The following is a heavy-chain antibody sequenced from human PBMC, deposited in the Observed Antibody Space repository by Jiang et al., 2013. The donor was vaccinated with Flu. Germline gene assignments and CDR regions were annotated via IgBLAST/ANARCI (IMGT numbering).Heavy chain of an antibody. CDR3: ARVLSCGGSCYYFDH. V-gene: IGHV1-46*01. CDR2: INPSGGFT. CDR1: GYTFTSYY. J-gene: IGHJ4*02. D-gene: IGHD2-15*01. Sequence: SGAEVKKPGPSVKVSCKASGYTFTSYYLHWVRQAPGQGLEWMGMINPSGGFTTYAQKFQGRVTLTRDTSTSTLYMDLSSLTSGDTAVYFCARVLSCGGSCYYFDHWGQGTLVTVSS.